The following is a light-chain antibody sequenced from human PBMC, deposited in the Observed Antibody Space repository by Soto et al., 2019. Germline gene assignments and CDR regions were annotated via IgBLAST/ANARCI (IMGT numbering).Light chain of an antibody. CDR1: QDISDY. Sequence: DIQMTQSPSSLSASVGDRFTITCRASQDISDYLAWYQQRPGQXPNXXIYAASTLQSGVPSRFRGSGSGTDFTLTITGLQPEDFATYYCQNYNGPPWTFGQGTRLDIK. V-gene: IGKV1-27*01. CDR3: QNYNGPPWT. J-gene: IGKJ5*01. CDR2: AAS.